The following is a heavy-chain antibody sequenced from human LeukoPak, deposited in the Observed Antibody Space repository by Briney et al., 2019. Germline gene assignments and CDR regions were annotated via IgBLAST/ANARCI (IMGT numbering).Heavy chain of an antibody. CDR3: AKSAIYYYDSSGYPRASAFDI. D-gene: IGHD3-22*01. CDR1: GFTFDDYA. J-gene: IGHJ3*02. Sequence: GRSLRLSCAASGFTFDDYAMHWVRQAPGKGLEWVSGISWNSGSIGYADSVKGRFTISRDNAKNSLYLQMNSLRAEDTALYYCAKSAIYYYDSSGYPRASAFDIWGQGTMVTVSS. V-gene: IGHV3-9*01. CDR2: ISWNSGSI.